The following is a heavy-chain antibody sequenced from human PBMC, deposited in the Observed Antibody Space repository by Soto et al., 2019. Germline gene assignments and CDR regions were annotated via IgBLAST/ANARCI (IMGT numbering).Heavy chain of an antibody. CDR1: GFIFSGYW. V-gene: IGHV3-7*01. Sequence: GGSLRLSCEASGFIFSGYWMSWVRQAPGKGLEWVANIKEDGSEKYYVDSVKGRFTISRDNAKNLLFLQMNSLRVEDTAVYYCASPPTNLDYDEDNWFDSWGQGSLVTVSS. D-gene: IGHD3-22*01. CDR3: ASPPTNLDYDEDNWFDS. CDR2: IKEDGSEK. J-gene: IGHJ5*01.